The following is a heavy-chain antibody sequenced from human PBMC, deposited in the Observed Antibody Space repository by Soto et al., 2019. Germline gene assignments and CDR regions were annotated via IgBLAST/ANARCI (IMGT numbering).Heavy chain of an antibody. V-gene: IGHV1-46*01. CDR3: ARILWFGELLDGEDAFDI. D-gene: IGHD3-10*01. J-gene: IGHJ3*02. CDR1: GYTFTSYY. CDR2: INPSGGST. Sequence: ASVKVSCKASGYTFTSYYMHWVRQAPGQGLEWMGIINPSGGSTSYAQKFQGRVTMTRDTSTSTVYMELSSLRSEDTAVYYCARILWFGELLDGEDAFDIWGQGTMVTVSS.